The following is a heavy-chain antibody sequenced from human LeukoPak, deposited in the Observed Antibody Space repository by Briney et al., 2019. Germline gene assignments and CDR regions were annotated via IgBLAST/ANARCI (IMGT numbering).Heavy chain of an antibody. D-gene: IGHD3-3*01. CDR2: INPNSGGT. CDR3: AVSPANDFWSGYYRG. J-gene: IGHJ4*02. V-gene: IGHV1-2*02. Sequence: ASVKVSCKASGYTFTGYYMHWVRQAPGQGLEWMGWINPNSGGTNYAQKFQGRVTMTRDTSISTAYMELSRLRSDDTAVYYCAVSPANDFWSGYYRGWGQGTLVTVSS. CDR1: GYTFTGYY.